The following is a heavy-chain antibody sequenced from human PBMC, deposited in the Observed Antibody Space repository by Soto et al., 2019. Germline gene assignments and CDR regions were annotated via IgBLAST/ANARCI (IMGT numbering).Heavy chain of an antibody. J-gene: IGHJ5*02. D-gene: IGHD6-25*01. CDR3: AKDPRLSFDP. Sequence: GGSLRLSCAASGFTFSTFAMSWVRQAPGKGLEWVSAISASGGSTYYADSVKGRFTISRDNSNNTLYLQMNSLRAEDTAVYYCAKDPRLSFDPWGQGTLVTVSS. CDR2: ISASGGST. V-gene: IGHV3-23*01. CDR1: GFTFSTFA.